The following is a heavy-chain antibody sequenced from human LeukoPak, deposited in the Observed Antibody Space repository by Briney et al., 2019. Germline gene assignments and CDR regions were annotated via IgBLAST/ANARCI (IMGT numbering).Heavy chain of an antibody. V-gene: IGHV3-30-3*01. CDR1: GFTFRSYV. Sequence: PGMSLRLSCAASGFTFRSYVMHWVRQAPGKGLEWVAVISFVGDNIYYSNSVKGRFTISRDNSKNTLYLQMDSLSTEDTALYYCARDQPRITVAGAFDSWGQGTPVTVSS. CDR2: ISFVGDNI. D-gene: IGHD6-19*01. CDR3: ARDQPRITVAGAFDS. J-gene: IGHJ4*02.